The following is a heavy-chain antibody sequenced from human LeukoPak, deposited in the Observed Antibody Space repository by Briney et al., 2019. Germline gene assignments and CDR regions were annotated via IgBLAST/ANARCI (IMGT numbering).Heavy chain of an antibody. V-gene: IGHV3-30*18. CDR2: ISNDGNKK. D-gene: IGHD3-22*01. Sequence: GGSLRLSCAASGFTFSSYDMHWVRQAPGKGLECLSLISNDGNKKYYADSVKGRFTISRDNSKNTLYLQMNSLRAEDTAVYYCAKDGSITMIVVVIGAFDISGQGTMVIVSS. CDR3: AKDGSITMIVVVIGAFDI. CDR1: GFTFSSYD. J-gene: IGHJ3*02.